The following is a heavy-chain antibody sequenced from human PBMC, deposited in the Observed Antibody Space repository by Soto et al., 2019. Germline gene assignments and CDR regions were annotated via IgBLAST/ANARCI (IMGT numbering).Heavy chain of an antibody. CDR1: GGSFSGYY. J-gene: IGHJ5*02. Sequence: QVQLQQWGAGLLKPSETLSLTCAVYGGSFSGYYWSWIRQPPGKGLEWIGEINHSGSTSYNPSLKSRVTISVDTSKNQFSLKLSSVTAADTAVYYCARGVRYCSGGSCYSGSGVWFDPWGQGTLVTVSS. V-gene: IGHV4-34*01. CDR3: ARGVRYCSGGSCYSGSGVWFDP. CDR2: INHSGST. D-gene: IGHD2-15*01.